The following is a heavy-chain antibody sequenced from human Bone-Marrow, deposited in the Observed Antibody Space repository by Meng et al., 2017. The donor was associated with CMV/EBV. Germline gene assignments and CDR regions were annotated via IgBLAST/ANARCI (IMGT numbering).Heavy chain of an antibody. CDR3: AREQGTSLTIFGVVRLGWFDP. V-gene: IGHV3-7*01. J-gene: IGHJ5*02. D-gene: IGHD3-3*01. CDR1: GFTFSSYW. Sequence: GGSLRLSCAASGFTFSSYWMSWVRQAPGKGLEWVANIKQDGSEKYYVDSVKGRFTISRDNAKNSLYLQMNSLRAEDTAVYYCAREQGTSLTIFGVVRLGWFDPWGQGNLVTVSS. CDR2: IKQDGSEK.